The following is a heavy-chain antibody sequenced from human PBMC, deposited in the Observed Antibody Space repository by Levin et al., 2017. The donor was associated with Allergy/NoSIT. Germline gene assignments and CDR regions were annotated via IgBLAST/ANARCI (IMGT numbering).Heavy chain of an antibody. D-gene: IGHD3-16*01. CDR2: IYRTGLS. CDR1: GASVSRSSW. V-gene: IGHV4-4*02. CDR3: ARANYGNQFDY. Sequence: SETLSLTCAVSGASVSRSSWWNWVRQPPGKGLEWLGEIYRTGLSNYNPSLKSRVTMSVDTSNNQFSLRLTSVTAADTAIYFCARANYGNQFDYWGPGTLVTVSS. J-gene: IGHJ4*02.